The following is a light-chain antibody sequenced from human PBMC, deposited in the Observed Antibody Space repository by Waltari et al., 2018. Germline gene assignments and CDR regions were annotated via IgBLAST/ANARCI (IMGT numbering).Light chain of an antibody. V-gene: IGLV3-19*01. Sequence: SSELTQDPAVSVALGQTVRITCQGDSLRTYSADWYQQRPGQAPILVLFSADDRPSGSPDLFSGSSSRDTASLTITGTQAEDEADYYCASRDPTANAVVFGGGTKLTVL. J-gene: IGLJ2*01. CDR1: SLRTYS. CDR2: SAD. CDR3: ASRDPTANAVV.